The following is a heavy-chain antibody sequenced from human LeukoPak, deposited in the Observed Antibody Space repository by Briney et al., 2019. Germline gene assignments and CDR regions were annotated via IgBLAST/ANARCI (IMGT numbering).Heavy chain of an antibody. J-gene: IGHJ4*02. V-gene: IGHV3-74*01. CDR1: GFTFNNYW. CDR2: IENNGRST. CDR3: AELRLGVY. Sequence: GGSLRLSCEASGFTFNNYWMHWVRQAPGKGLVWVSHIENNGRSTNYADSVKGRFTISRDNAKNSLYLQMNSLRAEDTAVYYCAELRLGVYWGQGTLVTVSS. D-gene: IGHD1-7*01.